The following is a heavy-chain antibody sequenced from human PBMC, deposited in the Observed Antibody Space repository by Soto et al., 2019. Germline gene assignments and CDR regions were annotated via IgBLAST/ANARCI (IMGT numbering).Heavy chain of an antibody. J-gene: IGHJ4*02. V-gene: IGHV3-48*01. Sequence: SVKGRFTISRDNADNALYLQMNGLRADDTAVYYCARDLAGGSPDYWGQGTRVTVSS. CDR3: ARDLAGGSPDY. D-gene: IGHD2-15*01.